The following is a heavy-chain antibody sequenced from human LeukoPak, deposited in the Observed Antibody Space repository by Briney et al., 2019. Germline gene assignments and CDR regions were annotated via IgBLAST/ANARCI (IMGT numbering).Heavy chain of an antibody. CDR3: ARVRRYFDWWDSAYYFDY. Sequence: PSETLSLTCTVSGGSISSYYWSWIRQPPGKGLEWIGYIYYSGSTNYNPSLKSRVTISVDTSKNQFSLKLSSVTAADTALYYCARVRRYFDWWDSAYYFDYWGQGTLVTVSS. J-gene: IGHJ4*02. V-gene: IGHV4-59*01. CDR1: GGSISSYY. D-gene: IGHD3-9*01. CDR2: IYYSGST.